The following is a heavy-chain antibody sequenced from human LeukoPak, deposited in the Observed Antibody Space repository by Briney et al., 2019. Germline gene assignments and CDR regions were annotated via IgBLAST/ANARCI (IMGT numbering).Heavy chain of an antibody. J-gene: IGHJ2*01. CDR3: AKLAVSEDFDL. Sequence: GGSLRLSCAASGFTFSSYSMNWVRQAPGKGLEWVSAIGGSGGGTYYADSVKGRFTISRDNSKNTLYPQMNSLRAEDTAVYYCAKLAVSEDFDLWGRGTLVTVSS. CDR2: IGGSGGGT. D-gene: IGHD2-21*01. CDR1: GFTFSSYS. V-gene: IGHV3-23*01.